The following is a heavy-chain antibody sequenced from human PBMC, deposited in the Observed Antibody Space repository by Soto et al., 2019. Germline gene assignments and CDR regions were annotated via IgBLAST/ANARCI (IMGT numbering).Heavy chain of an antibody. CDR2: MNPNSGNT. CDR3: ARDSIIGGQWLVRDPHYFDY. J-gene: IGHJ4*02. D-gene: IGHD6-19*01. Sequence: ASVKVSCKASGYTFTSYDINWVRQATGQGLECMGWMNPNSGNTSYAQKFQGRVTMTRNTSMSTAYMELSSLRSEDTAVYYCARDSIIGGQWLVRDPHYFDYWGQGTLVTVSS. CDR1: GYTFTSYD. V-gene: IGHV1-8*01.